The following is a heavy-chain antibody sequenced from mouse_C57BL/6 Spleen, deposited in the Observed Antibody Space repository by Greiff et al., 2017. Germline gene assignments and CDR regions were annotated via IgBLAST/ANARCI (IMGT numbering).Heavy chain of an antibody. CDR2: INPSNGGT. D-gene: IGHD4-1*01. J-gene: IGHJ2*01. V-gene: IGHV1-53*01. Sequence: QVQLQPPGTELVKPGASVKLSCKASGYTFTSYWMHWVKQRPGQGLEWIGNINPSNGGTNFNEKFKSKATLTVDESSSTAYMQLSSLTSEDSAVYYCGRRRINWDYFDYWGQGTTLTVSS. CDR1: GYTFTSYW. CDR3: GRRRINWDYFDY.